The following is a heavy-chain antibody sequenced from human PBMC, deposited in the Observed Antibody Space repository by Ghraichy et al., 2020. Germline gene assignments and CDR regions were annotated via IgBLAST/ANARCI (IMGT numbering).Heavy chain of an antibody. CDR2: ISSTSSYI. Sequence: GESLNISCEASGFTFSDFNMNWVRQAPGKGLEWVSSISSTSSYIYYADAVQGRFTISRDNARNSLYLQMNSLRAEDSAIYYCARSGLRFYDWLSEARYDFDYWGQGALITVSS. V-gene: IGHV3-21*01. D-gene: IGHD3-9*01. CDR3: ARSGLRFYDWLSEARYDFDY. J-gene: IGHJ4*02. CDR1: GFTFSDFN.